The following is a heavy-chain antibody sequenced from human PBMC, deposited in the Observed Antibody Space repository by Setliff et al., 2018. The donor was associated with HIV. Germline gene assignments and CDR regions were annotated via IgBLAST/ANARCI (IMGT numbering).Heavy chain of an antibody. J-gene: IGHJ4*02. CDR2: IYYSGRT. CDR1: HGSITSTSYY. D-gene: IGHD6-13*01. CDR3: ARGAIAAAGDFDY. Sequence: SETLSLTCIVSHGSITSTSYYWGWVRQSPGRGLEWIGSIYYSGRTYYNPSLKSRLSMSVDTSRNQFSLDLTSVTAADTAVYYCARGAIAAAGDFDYWGQGTLVTVS. V-gene: IGHV4-39*07.